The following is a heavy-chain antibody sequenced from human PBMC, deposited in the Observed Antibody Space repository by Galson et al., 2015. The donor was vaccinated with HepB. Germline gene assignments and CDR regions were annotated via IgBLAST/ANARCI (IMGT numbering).Heavy chain of an antibody. CDR2: FDPEGGET. J-gene: IGHJ5*02. Sequence: SVKVSCKVSGYTLTELSMHWVRQAPGKGLEWMGGFDPEGGETIYAQKFQGRVTMTEDTSTDTAYMELSSLRSEDTAVYYCATIKWELNNWFDPWGQGTLVTVSS. V-gene: IGHV1-24*01. CDR1: GYTLTELS. D-gene: IGHD1-26*01. CDR3: ATIKWELNNWFDP.